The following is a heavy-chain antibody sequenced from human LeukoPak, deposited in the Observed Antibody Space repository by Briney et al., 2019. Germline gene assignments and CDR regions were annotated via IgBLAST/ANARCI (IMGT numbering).Heavy chain of an antibody. CDR2: FTSATGYI. CDR3: ARAAFGVDITYWYFDL. V-gene: IGHV3-21*01. D-gene: IGHD3-3*01. CDR1: GFTFSSYS. J-gene: IGHJ2*01. Sequence: GGSLRLSCAASGFTFSSYSMNWVRQAPGKGLEWVSSFTSATGYIYYADSVKGRFTISRDNAKNSLYLQMNSLRAEDTAVYYCARAAFGVDITYWYFDLWGRGTLVTVSS.